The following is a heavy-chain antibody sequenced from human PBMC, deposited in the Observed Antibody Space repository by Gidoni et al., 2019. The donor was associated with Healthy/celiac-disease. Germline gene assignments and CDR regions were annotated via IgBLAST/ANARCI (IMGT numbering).Heavy chain of an antibody. CDR2: ISYDGSNK. Sequence: QVQLVESGGGVVQPGRSLRLSCADSGFTFSRYAMHWVRQAPGKGLEWVAVISYDGSNKYYADSVKGRFTISRDNSKNTLYLQMNSLRAEDTAVYYCARVKQQLVSLDYWGQGTLVTVSS. J-gene: IGHJ4*02. CDR3: ARVKQQLVSLDY. CDR1: GFTFSRYA. V-gene: IGHV3-30-3*01. D-gene: IGHD6-13*01.